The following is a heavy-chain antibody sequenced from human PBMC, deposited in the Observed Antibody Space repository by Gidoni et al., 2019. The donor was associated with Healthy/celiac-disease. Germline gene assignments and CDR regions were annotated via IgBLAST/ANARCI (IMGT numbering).Heavy chain of an antibody. CDR1: GFTFSSYA. D-gene: IGHD3-16*01. CDR3: AKVGGGEAPRTNWYFDL. V-gene: IGHV3-23*01. CDR2: ISGSGGST. J-gene: IGHJ2*01. Sequence: EVQLLESGGVLVQPGGSLRLSCAASGFTFSSYAMSWVRQAPGKGLEWVSAISGSGGSTYYADSVKGRFTISRDNSKNTLYLQMNSLRAEDTAVYYCAKVGGGEAPRTNWYFDLWGRGTLVTVSS.